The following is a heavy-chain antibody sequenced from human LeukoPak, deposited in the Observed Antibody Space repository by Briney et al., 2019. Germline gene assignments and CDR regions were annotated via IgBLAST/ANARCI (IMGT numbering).Heavy chain of an antibody. V-gene: IGHV4-34*01. CDR1: GGSFSGYY. CDR3: ARDPRWLTPDCTSTSCYENYFDP. D-gene: IGHD2-2*01. Sequence: SETLSLTCGVHGGSFSGYYWSWIRRTPGRGLEWIGGINHSGSTNYTPSLKSRVTISVDTSNNHFSLRLSSVTAADTAVYYCARDPRWLTPDCTSTSCYENYFDPWGQGTLVTVSS. CDR2: INHSGST. J-gene: IGHJ5*02.